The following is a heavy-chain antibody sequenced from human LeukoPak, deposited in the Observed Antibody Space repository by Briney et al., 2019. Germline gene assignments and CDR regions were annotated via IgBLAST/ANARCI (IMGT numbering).Heavy chain of an antibody. Sequence: ASVKVSCKASGGTFSSYAISWVRQAPGQGLEWMGGIIPIFGTANYAQKFQGRVTITADESTSTAYMELSSLRSEDTAVYYCARADTYYDILTGYYFDYWGQGTLVTVSS. V-gene: IGHV1-69*13. J-gene: IGHJ4*02. CDR2: IIPIFGTA. D-gene: IGHD3-9*01. CDR1: GGTFSSYA. CDR3: ARADTYYDILTGYYFDY.